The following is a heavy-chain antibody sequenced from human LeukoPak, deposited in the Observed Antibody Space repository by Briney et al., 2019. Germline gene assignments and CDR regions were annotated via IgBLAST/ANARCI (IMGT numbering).Heavy chain of an antibody. D-gene: IGHD1-26*01. Sequence: GGSLRLSCAASGFSFSTIYMSWVRQAPGQGLEWVANINVDGTAEYYVDSVKGRFTISRDNANNSLYLQMNSLRAEDTAVYYCARDPYRFAFDIWGQGTVVLVSS. CDR2: INVDGTAE. J-gene: IGHJ3*02. CDR3: ARDPYRFAFDI. CDR1: GFSFSTIY. V-gene: IGHV3-7*03.